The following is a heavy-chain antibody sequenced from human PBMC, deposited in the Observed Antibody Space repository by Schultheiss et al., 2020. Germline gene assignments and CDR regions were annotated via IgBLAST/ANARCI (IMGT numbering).Heavy chain of an antibody. D-gene: IGHD2-15*01. Sequence: SETLSLTCAVYGGSFSGYYWSWIRQHPGKGLEWIGYIYYSGSTYYNPSLKSRVTISVDTSKNQFSLKLSSVTAADTAVYYCAREHCSGGSCYSGRNYYYYGMDVWGQGTTVTVSS. J-gene: IGHJ6*02. CDR2: IYYSGST. CDR1: GGSFSGYY. V-gene: IGHV4-31*11. CDR3: AREHCSGGSCYSGRNYYYYGMDV.